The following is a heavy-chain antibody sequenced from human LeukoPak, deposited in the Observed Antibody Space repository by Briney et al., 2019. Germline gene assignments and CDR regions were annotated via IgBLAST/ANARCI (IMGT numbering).Heavy chain of an antibody. V-gene: IGHV4-34*01. J-gene: IGHJ4*02. CDR1: GGSFSGYY. Sequence: PSETLSLTCAVYGGSFSGYYWSWIRQPPGKGLEWIGEINHSGSTNYNPSLKSRVTISVDTSKNQFSLKLSSVTAADTAVYYCARGLYDYSNYQTPFDYWGQGTLVTVSS. CDR3: ARGLYDYSNYQTPFDY. D-gene: IGHD4-11*01. CDR2: INHSGST.